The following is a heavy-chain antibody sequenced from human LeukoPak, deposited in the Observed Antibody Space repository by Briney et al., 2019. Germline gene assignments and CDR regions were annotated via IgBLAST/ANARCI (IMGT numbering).Heavy chain of an antibody. CDR2: IYYSGST. V-gene: IGHV4-59*08. CDR1: GGSISSYY. D-gene: IGHD6-13*01. CDR3: ARGLLSSSWYANWFDP. J-gene: IGHJ5*02. Sequence: SETLSLTCTVSGGSISSYYWSWIRQPPGKGLEWIGYIYYSGSTNYNPSLKSRVTISVDTSKDRFSLKLSSVTAADTAVYYCARGLLSSSWYANWFDPWGQGTLVTVSS.